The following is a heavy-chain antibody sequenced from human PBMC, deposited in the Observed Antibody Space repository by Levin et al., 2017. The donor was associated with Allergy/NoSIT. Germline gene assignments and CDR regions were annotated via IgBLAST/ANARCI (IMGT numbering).Heavy chain of an antibody. D-gene: IGHD3-10*01. J-gene: IGHJ4*02. CDR2: IYSSGSA. CDR3: ASAEVGSEH. Sequence: SQTLSLTCQVSGGSISSGSYYWSWIRQPAAKGLEWIGRIYSSGSANYNPSLKSRVTISVDTSKNQFSLKLSSVTAADTAVYYCASAEVGSEHWGQGTLVTVSS. V-gene: IGHV4-61*02. CDR1: GGSISSGSYY.